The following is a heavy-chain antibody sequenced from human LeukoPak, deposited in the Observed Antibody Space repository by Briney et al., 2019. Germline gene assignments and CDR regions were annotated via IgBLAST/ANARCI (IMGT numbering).Heavy chain of an antibody. Sequence: ASVKVSCKASGYTFTNYGISWVRQAPGQGLEWMGWISVYNGNTNYAQKLQGRVTMTTDTSTSTACMELRSLRSDDTAVYYCARSSGSYFFYFDYWGQGTLVTVSS. D-gene: IGHD1-26*01. CDR3: ARSSGSYFFYFDY. CDR1: GYTFTNYG. J-gene: IGHJ4*02. V-gene: IGHV1-18*01. CDR2: ISVYNGNT.